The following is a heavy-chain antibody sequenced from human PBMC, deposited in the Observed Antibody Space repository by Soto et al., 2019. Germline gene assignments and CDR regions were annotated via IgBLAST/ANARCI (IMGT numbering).Heavy chain of an antibody. V-gene: IGHV3-11*06. CDR3: ATGQDCSGGSCFDFDY. Sequence: QVQLVESGGGLVKPGGSLRLSCAASELIFSDYYMNWIRQAPGKGLEWVAVISYSGSYTNYADSVKGRFSVSRDNTKSSMYLQMNSLRFEDTALYYCATGQDCSGGSCFDFDYWGQGTRVTVSS. J-gene: IGHJ4*02. D-gene: IGHD2-15*01. CDR2: ISYSGSYT. CDR1: ELIFSDYY.